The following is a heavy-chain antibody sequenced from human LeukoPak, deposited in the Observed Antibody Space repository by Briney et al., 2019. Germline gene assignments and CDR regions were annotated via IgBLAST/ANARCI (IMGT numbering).Heavy chain of an antibody. CDR2: INTNSGGT. Sequence: ASVTVSCKASGYTFTGYFMHWVRQAPGQGLEWMGWINTNSGGTNYAQKFQGRVTMTRDTSISTAYMELSRLRSDDTAVYYCSSSIVYCSSSSCYFNWGQGTLVSVSS. CDR3: SSSIVYCSSSSCYFN. CDR1: GYTFTGYF. V-gene: IGHV1-2*02. J-gene: IGHJ4*02. D-gene: IGHD2-2*01.